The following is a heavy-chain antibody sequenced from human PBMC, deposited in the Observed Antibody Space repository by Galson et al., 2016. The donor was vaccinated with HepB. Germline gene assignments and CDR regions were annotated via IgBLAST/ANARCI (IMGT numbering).Heavy chain of an antibody. Sequence: QSGAEVKKPGESLKISCKGSGYSFTTYWIAWVRQMPGKGLEWMGIIYPGDSDTRYSPSFQGQVPISADKSITTAYLQWSSLEASDTAMDYFARLLNHCSGGTCYIGRAFDIWGQGTMVNVSS. CDR2: IYPGDSDT. D-gene: IGHD2-15*01. CDR1: GYSFTTYW. J-gene: IGHJ3*02. CDR3: ARLLNHCSGGTCYIGRAFDI. V-gene: IGHV5-51*01.